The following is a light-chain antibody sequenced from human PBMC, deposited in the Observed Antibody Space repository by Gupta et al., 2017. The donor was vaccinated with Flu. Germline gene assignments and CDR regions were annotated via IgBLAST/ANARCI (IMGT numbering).Light chain of an antibody. CDR1: KLGDKY. CDR3: QAWDSGTCG. Sequence: SSELTPPPSVSVYPGQTARITCSGDKLGDKYVSWYRQKPGQSPVKVIYEDSKRAAGIPVRFSGSDCGDTATLTISGTQAVDEDDYYCQAWDSGTCGFGGGTKLTVL. V-gene: IGLV3-1*01. CDR2: EDS. J-gene: IGLJ2*01.